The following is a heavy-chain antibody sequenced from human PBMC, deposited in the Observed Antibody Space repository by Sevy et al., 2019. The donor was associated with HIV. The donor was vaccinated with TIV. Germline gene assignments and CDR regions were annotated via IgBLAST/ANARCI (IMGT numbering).Heavy chain of an antibody. CDR2: ISGSGGST. J-gene: IGHJ4*02. Sequence: GGSLRLSCGASGFIFNSYAMSWVRQAPGKGLEWVSTISGSGGSTYYADSVKGRFTISRDNFKNTLYLQMNSLRAEDTAVYYCAGITIFGEVYWGQGTLVTVSS. CDR1: GFIFNSYA. V-gene: IGHV3-23*01. CDR3: AGITIFGEVY. D-gene: IGHD3-3*01.